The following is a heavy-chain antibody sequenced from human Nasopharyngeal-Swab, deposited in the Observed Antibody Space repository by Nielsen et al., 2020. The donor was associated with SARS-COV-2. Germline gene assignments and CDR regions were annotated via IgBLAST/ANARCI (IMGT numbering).Heavy chain of an antibody. J-gene: IGHJ4*02. Sequence: GESLKISCAASGFTFSGYWMSWVRQVPGKGPEWVANIKQDASEMYYVDSVKGRFTISRDNAKSSLFLQMNSLRAEDTALYYCARSGGSSWYFDYWGQGTLVTVSS. CDR1: GFTFSGYW. V-gene: IGHV3-7*01. CDR2: IKQDASEM. D-gene: IGHD6-13*01. CDR3: ARSGGSSWYFDY.